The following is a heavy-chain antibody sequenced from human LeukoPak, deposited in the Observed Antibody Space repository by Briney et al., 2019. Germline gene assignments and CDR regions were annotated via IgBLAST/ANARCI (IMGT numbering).Heavy chain of an antibody. J-gene: IGHJ4*02. V-gene: IGHV4-59*01. CDR2: IYYSGST. Sequence: SETLSLTCTGSGGSISSYYWSWIRQPPGKGLEWIGYIYYSGSTNYNPSLKSRVTISVDTSKNQFSLKLSSVTAADTAVYYCARDSGDILTGYYHFDYWGQGTLVTVSS. CDR3: ARDSGDILTGYYHFDY. CDR1: GGSISSYY. D-gene: IGHD3-9*01.